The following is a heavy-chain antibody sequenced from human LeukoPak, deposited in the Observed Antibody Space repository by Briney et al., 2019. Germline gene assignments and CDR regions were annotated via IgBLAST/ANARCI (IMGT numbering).Heavy chain of an antibody. CDR3: ARGLWAAAITTLSY. Sequence: GGSLRLSCAASGFTFSSYSMNWVRQAPGKGLECVSSISSSSSYIYYADSVKGRFTISRDNAKNSLYLQMNSLRAEDTAVYYCARGLWAAAITTLSYWGQGTLVTVSS. CDR2: ISSSSSYI. D-gene: IGHD6-13*01. CDR1: GFTFSSYS. V-gene: IGHV3-21*01. J-gene: IGHJ4*02.